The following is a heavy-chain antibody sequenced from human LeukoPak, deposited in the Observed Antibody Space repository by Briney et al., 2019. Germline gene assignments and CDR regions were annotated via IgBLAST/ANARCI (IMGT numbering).Heavy chain of an antibody. D-gene: IGHD6-13*01. CDR2: IYYSGST. J-gene: IGHJ4*02. Sequence: PSETLSLTCTVSGGSISSSSYYWGWIRQPPGKGLEWIGSIYYSGSTYYNPSLKSRVTISVDTSKNQFSLKLSSVTTADTAVYYCARGASRLAAAGQFDYWGQGTLVTVSS. CDR3: ARGASRLAAAGQFDY. CDR1: GGSISSSSYY. V-gene: IGHV4-39*07.